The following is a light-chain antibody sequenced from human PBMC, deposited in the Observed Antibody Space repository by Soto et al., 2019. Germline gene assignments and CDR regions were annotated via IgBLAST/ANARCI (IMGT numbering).Light chain of an antibody. CDR2: GAS. J-gene: IGKJ5*01. CDR1: QSVSSSY. V-gene: IGKV3-20*01. CDR3: QQYNSYSIT. Sequence: EILLTQSPVTLSLSPGQRATLSCRASQSVSSSYLAWYQQKPGQAPRLLIYGASSRATGIPDRFSGSGSGTDFTLTISSLQPDDFATFYCQQYNSYSITFGQGTRLEIK.